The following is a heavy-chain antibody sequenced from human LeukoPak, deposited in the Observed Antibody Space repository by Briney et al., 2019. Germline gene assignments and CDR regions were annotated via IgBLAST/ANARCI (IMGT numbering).Heavy chain of an antibody. D-gene: IGHD3-22*01. CDR3: AKENYYDSGGYPLGGS. V-gene: IGHV3-23*01. J-gene: IGHJ5*02. CDR2: ISGSGDT. Sequence: PGGSLRLSCAASGFTFSSYAMSWVRQAPGKGLEWVSAISGSGDTYYADSVKGRFTVARDNSKNTLFLQMNSLRAEDTAVYYCAKENYYDSGGYPLGGSWGQGTLVTVSS. CDR1: GFTFSSYA.